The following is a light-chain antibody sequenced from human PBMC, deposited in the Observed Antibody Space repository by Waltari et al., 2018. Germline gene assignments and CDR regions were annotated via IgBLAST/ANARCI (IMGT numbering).Light chain of an antibody. V-gene: IGLV2-14*01. J-gene: IGLJ3*02. CDR3: SSYTTRSTWV. CDR2: EVK. Sequence: QSALPQTASVSASPGQSITMSCTGTINDIGRFDFVSWYQQHPGQAPRLLIYEVKYRPSGVSDRFSGSKSDNTASLTIFGLQAEDEADYYCSSYTTRSTWVFGGGTKLTVL. CDR1: INDIGRFDF.